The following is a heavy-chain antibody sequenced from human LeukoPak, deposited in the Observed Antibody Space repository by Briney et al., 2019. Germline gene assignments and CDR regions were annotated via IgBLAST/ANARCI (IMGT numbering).Heavy chain of an antibody. V-gene: IGHV1-46*01. J-gene: IGHJ4*02. Sequence: GASVKVSCKASGYTFARYNLHWVRQAPGQGLEWMGTFNPRGGSTSYAQKFQGRLTMTSDTSTSTVYMELSSLRSEDTAEYYCARDLDGGGYLTPFDYWGQGTLVTVSS. CDR2: FNPRGGST. CDR1: GYTFARYN. D-gene: IGHD3-22*01. CDR3: ARDLDGGGYLTPFDY.